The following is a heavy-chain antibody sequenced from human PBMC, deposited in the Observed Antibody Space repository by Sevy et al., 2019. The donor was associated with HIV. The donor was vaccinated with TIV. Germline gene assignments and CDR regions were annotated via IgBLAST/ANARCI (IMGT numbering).Heavy chain of an antibody. V-gene: IGHV3-48*01. CDR2: ITFSSNTI. Sequence: GGYLRLSCAASGFTFSNYNMDWVRQAPGKGLERVSYITFSSNTIYYADSVKGRFTISRDNAKKSLYLQMNSLRAEDTAVYYCSRHQLRVSATGFDYWGQGTLVYVSS. J-gene: IGHJ4*02. CDR1: GFTFSNYN. D-gene: IGHD6-13*01. CDR3: SRHQLRVSATGFDY.